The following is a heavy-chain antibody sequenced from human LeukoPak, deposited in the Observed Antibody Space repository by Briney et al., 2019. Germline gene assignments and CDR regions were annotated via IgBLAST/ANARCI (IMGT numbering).Heavy chain of an antibody. J-gene: IGHJ3*02. Sequence: GASVKVSCKASGGTFSSYAISWVRQAPGQGLEWMGGIIPIFGTANYAQKFQGRVTITADESTSTAYMELSSLRSEDTAVYYCARDRGWFGELLPNAFDIWGQGTMVSVSS. V-gene: IGHV1-69*13. CDR2: IIPIFGTA. CDR3: ARDRGWFGELLPNAFDI. D-gene: IGHD3-10*01. CDR1: GGTFSSYA.